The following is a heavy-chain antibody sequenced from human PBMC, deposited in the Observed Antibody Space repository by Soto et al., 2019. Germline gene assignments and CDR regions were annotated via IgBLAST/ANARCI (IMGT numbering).Heavy chain of an antibody. CDR3: ARNPVRSVWYWAESPWFDP. D-gene: IGHD6-19*01. Sequence: QVQLVQSGAEVKKPGASVKVSCKASGYTFTGYYMHWVRQAPGQGLEWMGWINPNSGGTNYAQKFQGWVTMTRDTSISTAYMELSRLRSDDTAVYYCARNPVRSVWYWAESPWFDPLGQGTLVTVSS. CDR2: INPNSGGT. V-gene: IGHV1-2*04. CDR1: GYTFTGYY. J-gene: IGHJ5*02.